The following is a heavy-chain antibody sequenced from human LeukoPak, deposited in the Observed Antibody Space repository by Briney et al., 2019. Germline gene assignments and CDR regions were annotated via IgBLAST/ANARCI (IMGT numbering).Heavy chain of an antibody. Sequence: GGSRRLSCAASGFTLSSYWMAWVRQAPGQGLEWMANIKEDGSEKYYVDSVTGRFTLSTDNATHSPHLQLNSLRAEGTSVYFSARGQCYGYASYYNRSWSDAFDICGQGTMVTVSS. V-gene: IGHV3-7*01. D-gene: IGHD1-26*01. J-gene: IGHJ3*02. CDR2: IKEDGSEK. CDR1: GFTLSSYW. CDR3: ARGQCYGYASYYNRSWSDAFDI.